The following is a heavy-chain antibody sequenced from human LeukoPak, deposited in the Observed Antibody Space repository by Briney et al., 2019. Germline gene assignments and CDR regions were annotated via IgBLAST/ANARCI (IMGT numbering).Heavy chain of an antibody. V-gene: IGHV4-34*01. CDR2: VNRVGYT. D-gene: IGHD6-25*01. J-gene: IGHJ5*02. CDR3: ARERVVSDYNWFDP. Sequence: SETPSLTCAVHGASFSGYSWSWIRQSPGKGLEWIGEVNRVGYTIYNPSLQSRVTISIDTSTTQFSLRLTSVTVADTAVYFCARERVVSDYNWFDPWGQGTLVTASS. CDR1: GASFSGYS.